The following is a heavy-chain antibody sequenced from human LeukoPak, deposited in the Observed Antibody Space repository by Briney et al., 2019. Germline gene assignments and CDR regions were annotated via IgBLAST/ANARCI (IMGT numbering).Heavy chain of an antibody. CDR3: KSYYGSGIDY. CDR1: GFTFGDYP. D-gene: IGHD3-10*01. CDR2: IRSKADGGPT. Sequence: PGGSLRLSCTASGFTFGDYPLTWVRQAPGKGLEWVGFIRSKADGGPTEYAASVKGRFTISRDDSKNIAHLQMNSLKTEDTAVYYCKSYYGSGIDYWGQGTLVTVSS. J-gene: IGHJ4*02. V-gene: IGHV3-49*04.